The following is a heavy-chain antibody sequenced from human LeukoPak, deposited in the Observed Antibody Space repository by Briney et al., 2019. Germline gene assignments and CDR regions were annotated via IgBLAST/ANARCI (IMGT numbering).Heavy chain of an antibody. J-gene: IGHJ5*02. Sequence: SETLSLTCTVSGGSISSSNYYWGWIRQPPGKGLEWIGSLYYSGSTYYNPSLKSRVTISVDTSKNQFSLKLSSVTAADTAVYYCARRFSGATGAKWFDPWGQGTLVTVSS. CDR3: ARRFSGATGAKWFDP. CDR1: GGSISSSNYY. CDR2: LYYSGST. V-gene: IGHV4-39*01. D-gene: IGHD1-26*01.